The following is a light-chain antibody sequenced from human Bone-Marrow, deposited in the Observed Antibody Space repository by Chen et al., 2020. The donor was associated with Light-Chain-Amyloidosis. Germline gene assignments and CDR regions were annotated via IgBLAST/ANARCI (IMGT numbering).Light chain of an antibody. CDR2: RDT. J-gene: IGLJ2*01. CDR3: QSADSSGTYEVI. Sequence: SYELTQPPSVSVSPGQTARITCSGDDLPTKYAYWYQQKPGQAPVLVIHRDTERPSGMSGRFSGSSEATTATLTISGVQAEDEADYHCQSADSSGTYEVIFGGGTKLTV. V-gene: IGLV3-25*03. CDR1: DLPTKY.